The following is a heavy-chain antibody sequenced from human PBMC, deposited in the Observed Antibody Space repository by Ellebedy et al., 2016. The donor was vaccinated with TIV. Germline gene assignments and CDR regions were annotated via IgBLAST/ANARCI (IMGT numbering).Heavy chain of an antibody. V-gene: IGHV3-30*18. CDR1: GFTFTNAW. CDR2: ISHDGSTK. Sequence: GESLKISCAASGFTFTNAWISWVRQAPGKGLEWVAVISHDGSTKYYADSVKGRFTISRDNSKNTLYLQMNSLRPEDTAIYYCAKVNTTMVTVFSYIENWGQGTLVTVSS. CDR3: AKVNTTMVTVFSYIEN. J-gene: IGHJ4*02. D-gene: IGHD5-18*01.